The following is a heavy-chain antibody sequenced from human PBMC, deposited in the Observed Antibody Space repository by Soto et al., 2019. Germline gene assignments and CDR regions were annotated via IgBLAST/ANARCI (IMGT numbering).Heavy chain of an antibody. J-gene: IGHJ4*02. D-gene: IGHD3-22*01. Sequence: GESLKISCKGSGYSFAGYWITWVRQKTGKGREWMGRIDPSDSQTYYSPSFRGHVTISVTKSITTVFLQWSTLWASDTGMYYCARQVYDSDTGPNFQFYFDSWGQGTPVTVSS. V-gene: IGHV5-10-1*01. CDR3: ARQVYDSDTGPNFQFYFDS. CDR2: IDPSDSQT. CDR1: GYSFAGYW.